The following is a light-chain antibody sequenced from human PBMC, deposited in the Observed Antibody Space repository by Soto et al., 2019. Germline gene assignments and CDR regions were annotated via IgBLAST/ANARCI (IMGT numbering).Light chain of an antibody. CDR1: QSVSSSY. V-gene: IGKV3-20*01. CDR3: QQYSSSPRT. J-gene: IGKJ1*01. Sequence: EIVLTQSPGTLSLSPGDRATLSCRASQSVSSSYLAWYQQKPGQAPRLLIYGASSRATGIPDRFSGSGSGTDFTLTVSRLEPEDFAVYYCQQYSSSPRTFGQGTKVEIK. CDR2: GAS.